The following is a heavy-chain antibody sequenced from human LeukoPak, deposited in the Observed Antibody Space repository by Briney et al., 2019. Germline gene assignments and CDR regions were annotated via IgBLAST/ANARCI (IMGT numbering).Heavy chain of an antibody. CDR1: GGSIRSSYYY. Sequence: SETLSLTCTVSGGSIRSSYYYWGWIRQPPGKGLEWIGSIYYSGSTNYNPSLQGRVTISLDTSRNQFSLKLSSVTAADTAVYYCASGDNDPLFDYWGRGTLVTVSS. V-gene: IGHV4-30-4*08. D-gene: IGHD1-1*01. CDR3: ASGDNDPLFDY. J-gene: IGHJ4*02. CDR2: IYYSGST.